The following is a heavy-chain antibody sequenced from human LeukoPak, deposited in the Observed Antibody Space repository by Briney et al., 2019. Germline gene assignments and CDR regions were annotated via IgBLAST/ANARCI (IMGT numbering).Heavy chain of an antibody. D-gene: IGHD3-10*01. CDR1: GYTFTGYY. V-gene: IGHV1-2*02. Sequence: ASVKVSCKASGYTFTGYYMHWVRQAPGQGLEWMGWINHNSGGTNYAQKFQGRVTMTRDTSISTAYMELSRLRSDDTAVYYCAREIPTMVRGVIIRVFDYWGQGTLVTVSS. CDR2: INHNSGGT. CDR3: AREIPTMVRGVIIRVFDY. J-gene: IGHJ4*02.